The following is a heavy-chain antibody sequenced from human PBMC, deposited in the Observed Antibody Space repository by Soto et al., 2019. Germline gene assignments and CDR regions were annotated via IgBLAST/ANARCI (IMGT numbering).Heavy chain of an antibody. CDR2: INHSGST. CDR1: GGSFSGYY. V-gene: IGHV4-34*01. Sequence: PSETLSLTCAVYGGSFSGYYWSWIRQPPGKGLEWIGEINHSGSTNYNPSLKSRVTISVDTSKNQFSLKLSSVTAADTAVYYCARVGITMVRGVITYYYGMDVWGQGTTVTVSS. CDR3: ARVGITMVRGVITYYYGMDV. J-gene: IGHJ6*02. D-gene: IGHD3-10*01.